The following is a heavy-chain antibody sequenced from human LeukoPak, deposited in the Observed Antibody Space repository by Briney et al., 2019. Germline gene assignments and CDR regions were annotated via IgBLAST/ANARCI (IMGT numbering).Heavy chain of an antibody. Sequence: SGTLSLTCTVSGGSISSSSYYWGWIRQPPGKGLEWIGSIYYSGSTYYNPSLKSRVTISVDTSKNQFSLKLSSVTAADTAVYYCARHGGRPPRSYSSSWFDYWGQGTLVTVSS. J-gene: IGHJ4*02. D-gene: IGHD6-13*01. CDR3: ARHGGRPPRSYSSSWFDY. CDR1: GGSISSSSYY. CDR2: IYYSGST. V-gene: IGHV4-39*01.